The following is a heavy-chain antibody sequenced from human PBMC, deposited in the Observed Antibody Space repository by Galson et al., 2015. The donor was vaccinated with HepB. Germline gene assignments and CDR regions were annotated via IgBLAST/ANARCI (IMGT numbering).Heavy chain of an antibody. V-gene: IGHV3-21*01. CDR3: ARSPSWFDAFDI. CDR1: ALTVSTYS. D-gene: IGHD6-13*01. Sequence: TLRLSCAASALTVSTYSMSSGRQPPGSGMEWVSSLHSSSTYIYYADSMKGRFTISRDNAQNSLYLQMTTLRAEDTAVYYCARSPSWFDAFDIWGQGTMVAVSS. CDR2: LHSSSTYI. J-gene: IGHJ3*02.